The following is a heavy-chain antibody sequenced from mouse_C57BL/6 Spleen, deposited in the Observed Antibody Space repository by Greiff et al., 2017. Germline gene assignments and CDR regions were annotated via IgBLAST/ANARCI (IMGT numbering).Heavy chain of an antibody. CDR1: GYTFTDYY. CDR3: ANYGNYEDY. D-gene: IGHD2-1*01. J-gene: IGHJ2*01. V-gene: IGHV1-26*01. Sequence: EVQLQQSGPELVKPGASVKISCKASGYTFTDYYMNWVKQSHGKSLEWIGDINPNNGGTSYNQKFKGKATLTVDKSSSTAYMELRSLTSEDSAVYYCANYGNYEDYWGQGTTLTVSS. CDR2: INPNNGGT.